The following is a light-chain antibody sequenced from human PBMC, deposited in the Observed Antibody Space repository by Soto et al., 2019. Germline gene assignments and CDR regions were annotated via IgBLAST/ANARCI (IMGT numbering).Light chain of an antibody. CDR3: QQYNNWPRT. J-gene: IGKJ1*01. Sequence: EIVMTQSPATLSVSPGERATLSCRASQSLSSNLAWYQQKPGQAPRVLIYGASTRATGIPARFSGSGSGTDFTPTISSLQSEDFAVYYCQQYNNWPRTFGQGTKVEIK. CDR2: GAS. V-gene: IGKV3-15*01. CDR1: QSLSSN.